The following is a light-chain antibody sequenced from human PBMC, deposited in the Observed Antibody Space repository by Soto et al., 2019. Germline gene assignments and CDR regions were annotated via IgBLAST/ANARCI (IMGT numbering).Light chain of an antibody. V-gene: IGKV3-20*01. CDR1: QSVNRSY. CDR2: GAS. CDR3: QQVGSSPIT. Sequence: EMVLTQSPGTVSLSPGERATLSCRASQSVNRSYLVWYQQRPGQAPRLLIYGASSRATGIPDRFSGSASGADFTLTISRLEPDDVAVYYCQQVGSSPITFGQGTRLEIK. J-gene: IGKJ5*01.